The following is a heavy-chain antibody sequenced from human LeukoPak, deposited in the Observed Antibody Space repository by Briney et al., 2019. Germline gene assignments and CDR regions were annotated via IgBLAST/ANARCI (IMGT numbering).Heavy chain of an antibody. Sequence: PGGSLRLSCAASGFTFDDYAMHWVRQAPGKGLEWVSGISWNSGSIGYADSVKGRFTISRDNAKNSLYLQMNSLRAEDMALYYCAKEGRDGYNFDYWGQGALVTVSS. V-gene: IGHV3-9*03. CDR2: ISWNSGSI. CDR1: GFTFDDYA. J-gene: IGHJ4*02. CDR3: AKEGRDGYNFDY. D-gene: IGHD5-24*01.